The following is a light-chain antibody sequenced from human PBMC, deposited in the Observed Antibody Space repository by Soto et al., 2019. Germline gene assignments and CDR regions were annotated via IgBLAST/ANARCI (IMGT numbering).Light chain of an antibody. J-gene: IGLJ2*01. Sequence: QPVLTQPPSMSGAPGQRITISCTGSSSNIGAGYDVHWYQQLPGTAPKLLIYGNSNRPSGVPDRCSGSKSGTSASLAITGLHAEYEADYYCHSYDSSLSGSGVFGGGTKLTVL. CDR1: SSNIGAGYD. CDR2: GNS. V-gene: IGLV1-40*01. CDR3: HSYDSSLSGSGV.